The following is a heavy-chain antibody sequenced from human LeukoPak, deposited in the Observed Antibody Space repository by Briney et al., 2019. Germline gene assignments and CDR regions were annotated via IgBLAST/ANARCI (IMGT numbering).Heavy chain of an antibody. CDR3: ARDGLGFGDPNWFDP. CDR1: GFTVSSYY. Sequence: GGSLRLSCAASGFTVSSYYINWVRQAPGKGLEWVSLIYNDGTTYYADSVKGRFTISRDNSKNTVFLQMNSLRAEDTAVYYCARDGLGFGDPNWFDPWGQGTLVTVSS. CDR2: IYNDGTT. V-gene: IGHV3-53*01. J-gene: IGHJ5*02. D-gene: IGHD4-17*01.